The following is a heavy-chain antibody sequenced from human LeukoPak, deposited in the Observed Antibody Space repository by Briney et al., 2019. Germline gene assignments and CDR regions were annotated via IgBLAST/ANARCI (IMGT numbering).Heavy chain of an antibody. CDR2: ISGSGGST. J-gene: IGHJ3*02. Sequence: GGALRLSCAASGCTFSSYAMSWVRQAPGKGLEWVSAISGSGGSTYYADSVKGRFTISRDNAKNSLYLQMNSLRAEDTAVYYCARSEFLRYFDWLLPATPDAFDIWGQGTMVTVSS. CDR3: ARSEFLRYFDWLLPATPDAFDI. D-gene: IGHD3-9*01. V-gene: IGHV3-23*01. CDR1: GCTFSSYA.